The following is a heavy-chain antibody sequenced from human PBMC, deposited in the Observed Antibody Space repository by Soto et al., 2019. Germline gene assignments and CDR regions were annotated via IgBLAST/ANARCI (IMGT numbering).Heavy chain of an antibody. CDR2: VSAYNRNT. Sequence: VQLVQSGPEVKKPGASVRVSCKASGYTFTNYGITWVRQAPGQGLEWLGCVSAYNRNTNYAQKLEDRVTMTTDTSSNTAYLEVRSLRPDDTAFYFCARERQWEPLLYWGQGTLVTVSS. CDR3: ARERQWEPLLY. D-gene: IGHD1-26*01. V-gene: IGHV1-18*01. CDR1: GYTFTNYG. J-gene: IGHJ4*02.